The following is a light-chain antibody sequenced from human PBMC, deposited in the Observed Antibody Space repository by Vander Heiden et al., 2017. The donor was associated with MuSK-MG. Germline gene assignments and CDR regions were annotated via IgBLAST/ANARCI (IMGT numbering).Light chain of an antibody. CDR3: QQLNSYPYT. J-gene: IGKJ2*01. V-gene: IGKV1-9*01. Sequence: DIQLTEAPSFRSASVGDRVTITCRASQGISSYLAWYQQKPVKAPKLLIYAASTLQSGVPSRFSGSGSGTEFTLTISSLQPEDFATYYCQQLNSYPYTFGQGTKLEIK. CDR2: AAS. CDR1: QGISSY.